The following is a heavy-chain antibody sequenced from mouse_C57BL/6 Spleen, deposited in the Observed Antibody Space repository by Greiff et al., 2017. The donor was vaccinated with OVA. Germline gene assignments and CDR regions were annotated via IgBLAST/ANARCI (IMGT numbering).Heavy chain of an antibody. CDR1: GYTFTSYW. D-gene: IGHD1-1*01. Sequence: VKLQQPGAELVMPGASVKLSCKASGYTFTSYWMHWVKQRPGQGLEWIGEIDPSDSYTNYNQKFKGKSTLTVDKSSSTAYMQLSSLTSEDSAVYYCARGSSHYFDYWGQGTTLTVSS. J-gene: IGHJ2*01. CDR3: ARGSSHYFDY. V-gene: IGHV1-69*01. CDR2: IDPSDSYT.